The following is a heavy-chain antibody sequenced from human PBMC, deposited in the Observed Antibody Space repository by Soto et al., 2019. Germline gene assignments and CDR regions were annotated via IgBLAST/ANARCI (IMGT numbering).Heavy chain of an antibody. V-gene: IGHV3-23*01. J-gene: IGHJ6*03. Sequence: PGGSLRLSCAASGFTFSSYAMSWVRQAPGKGLEWVSAISGSGGSTYYADSVKGRFTISRDNSKNTLYLQMNSLRAEDTAVYYCAIEDIVVVPAADQHMDVWGKGTTVTVSS. CDR2: ISGSGGST. CDR3: AIEDIVVVPAADQHMDV. CDR1: GFTFSSYA. D-gene: IGHD2-2*01.